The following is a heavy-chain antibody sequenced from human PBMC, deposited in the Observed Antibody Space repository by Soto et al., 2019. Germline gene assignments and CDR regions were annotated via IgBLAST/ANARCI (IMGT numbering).Heavy chain of an antibody. Sequence: QVQLQQWGAGLLKPSETLSLTCAVYGGSFSGYYWSWIRQPPGKGLEWSGAINHSGSTNYNPSLKRRVTRSVDTTKNQFSLKLSAVTAADTAVYYCARGPGARYCSGGSCRKNWFDPWGQGTLVTVSS. V-gene: IGHV4-34*01. J-gene: IGHJ5*02. D-gene: IGHD2-15*01. CDR1: GGSFSGYY. CDR2: INHSGST. CDR3: ARGPGARYCSGGSCRKNWFDP.